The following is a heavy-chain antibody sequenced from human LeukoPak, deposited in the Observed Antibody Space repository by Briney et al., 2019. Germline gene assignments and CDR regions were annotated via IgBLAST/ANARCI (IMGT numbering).Heavy chain of an antibody. CDR2: IIPIFGTA. CDR1: GGTFSSYA. Sequence: ASVKVSXKASGGTFSSYAISWVRQAPGQGLEWMGRIIPIFGTANYAQKFQGRVTITTDESTSTAYMELSSLRSEDTAVYYCARTIRYFDWFHYWGQGTLVTVSS. CDR3: ARTIRYFDWFHY. D-gene: IGHD3-9*01. J-gene: IGHJ4*02. V-gene: IGHV1-69*05.